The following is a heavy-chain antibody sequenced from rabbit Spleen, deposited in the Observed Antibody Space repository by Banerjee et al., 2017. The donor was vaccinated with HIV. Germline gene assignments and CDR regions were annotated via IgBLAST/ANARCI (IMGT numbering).Heavy chain of an antibody. Sequence: QEQLKETGGGLVKPEGSLTLTCTASGFSFSSSYWICWVRQAPGKGLEWIACIYAHSSGSTAYASWAKGRFTIAKTSSTTVTLQMASLTVADTAPYFCAGRGSAYGYAYGLWGQGTLVTVS. J-gene: IGHJ3*01. CDR2: IYAHSSGST. D-gene: IGHD6-1*01. V-gene: IGHV1S45*01. CDR1: GFSFSSSYW. CDR3: AGRGSAYGYAYGL.